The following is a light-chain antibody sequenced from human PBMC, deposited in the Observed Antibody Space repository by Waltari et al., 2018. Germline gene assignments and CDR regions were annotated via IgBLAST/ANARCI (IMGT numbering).Light chain of an antibody. V-gene: IGKV1-39*01. J-gene: IGKJ2*01. CDR1: QRISSY. CDR2: AAS. CDR3: QQSYSTPYT. Sequence: DIQMTQSPSSLSASVGDRVTITCRASQRISSYLNWYHQKPGKAPKLLIYAASSLQSGVPSRLSGSGSGTDFTLTISSLQPEDFATYYCQQSYSTPYTFGQGTKLEIK.